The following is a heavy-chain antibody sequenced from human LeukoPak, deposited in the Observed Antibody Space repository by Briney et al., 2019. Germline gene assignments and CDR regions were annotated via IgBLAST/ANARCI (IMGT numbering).Heavy chain of an antibody. CDR2: INQGGTT. J-gene: IGHJ4*02. D-gene: IGHD5-12*01. CDR1: GGPFSGYY. V-gene: IGHV4-34*01. Sequence: PSETLSLTCAVYGGPFSGYYWTWIRQPPGKGLEWIGEINQGGTTNYNPSLRSRVTILIATSRNQFSLRLSSVTAADSAVYYFARGRLFSGYRGNVGHEDFDYWGQGSLVTVSS. CDR3: ARGRLFSGYRGNVGHEDFDY.